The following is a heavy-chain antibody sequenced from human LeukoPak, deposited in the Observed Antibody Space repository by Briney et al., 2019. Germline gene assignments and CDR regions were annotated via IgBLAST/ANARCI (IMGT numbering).Heavy chain of an antibody. V-gene: IGHV3-49*03. D-gene: IGHD2-15*01. CDR2: IRSKAYGGTT. CDR1: GFTFGDYA. J-gene: IGHJ5*02. Sequence: GGSLRLSCTASGFTFGDYAMSWFRQAPGKGLEWVGFIRSKAYGGTTEYAASVKGRFTISRDDSKSIAYLQMNSLKTEDTAVYYCTRDLCSGGSCYAGDWFDPWGQGTLVTVSS. CDR3: TRDLCSGGSCYAGDWFDP.